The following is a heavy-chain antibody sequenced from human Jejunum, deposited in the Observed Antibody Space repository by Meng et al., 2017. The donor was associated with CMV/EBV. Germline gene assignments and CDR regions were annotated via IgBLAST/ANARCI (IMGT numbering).Heavy chain of an antibody. CDR3: ARNRTDNAAFDV. CDR1: GGSVSNGYHY. V-gene: IGHV4-61*01. J-gene: IGHJ3*01. CDR2: IYYGGST. D-gene: IGHD2-8*01. Sequence: SGGSVSNGYHYWGWIRQPPGKPLEWLGSIYYGGSTSYNPSLKNRLTLSIDRSRNEFSLELRSVTAADTAVYFCARNRTDNAAFDVWGRGTLVTVSS.